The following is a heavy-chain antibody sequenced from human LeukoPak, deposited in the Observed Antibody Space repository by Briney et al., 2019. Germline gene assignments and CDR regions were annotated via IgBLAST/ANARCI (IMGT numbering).Heavy chain of an antibody. CDR1: GGSISSYY. CDR3: ARRGYSGYDYGHYFDY. CDR2: IYYSGST. D-gene: IGHD5-12*01. V-gene: IGHV4-59*01. Sequence: PSETLSLTCTVSGGSISSYYWSWIRQPPVKGLEWIGYIYYSGSTNYNPSLKSRVTISVDTSKNQFSLKLSSVTAADTAVYYCARRGYSGYDYGHYFDYWGQGTLVTVSS. J-gene: IGHJ4*02.